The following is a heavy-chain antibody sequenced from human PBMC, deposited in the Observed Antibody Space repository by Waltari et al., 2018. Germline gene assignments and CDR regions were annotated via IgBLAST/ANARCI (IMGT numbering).Heavy chain of an antibody. Sequence: QVQLVESGGGVVQPGTSLRLSCAASGITFRNNPLPWVRQPPGKGLEWVAGISHDGNSKHYPGSARGRFTISRDTSRDTLYLDMNSLRPEDTALYYCTREGATSGLSGIFDYWGQGALVTVSS. J-gene: IGHJ4*02. CDR2: ISHDGNSK. CDR3: TREGATSGLSGIFDY. V-gene: IGHV3-30-3*01. CDR1: GITFRNNP. D-gene: IGHD6-19*01.